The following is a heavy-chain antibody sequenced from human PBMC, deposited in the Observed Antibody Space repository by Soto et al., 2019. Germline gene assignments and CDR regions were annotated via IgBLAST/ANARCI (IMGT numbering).Heavy chain of an antibody. CDR2: INGGNGNT. Sequence: QVQLVQSGAEEKKPGASVKVSCKASGYTFTNYAMHWVRQAPGQGLEWVAWINGGNGNTRYSQKFQGRLTISRDTSASTAYMELSSLRSEDTAVYYCARWNSGSDYWGQGTLVTVSS. CDR3: ARWNSGSDY. V-gene: IGHV1-3*05. J-gene: IGHJ4*02. D-gene: IGHD3-22*01. CDR1: GYTFTNYA.